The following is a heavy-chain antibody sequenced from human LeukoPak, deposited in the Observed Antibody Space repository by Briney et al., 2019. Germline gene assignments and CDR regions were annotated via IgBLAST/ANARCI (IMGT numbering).Heavy chain of an antibody. CDR3: ARDPYGDYPNWFDP. CDR2: IIPIFGTA. V-gene: IGHV1-69*13. J-gene: IGHJ5*02. Sequence: SVKVSCKASGGTFSSYAISWVRQAPGQGLEWMGGIIPIFGTANYAQKFQGRVTITADESTSTAYMELSSLRSDDTAVYYCARDPYGDYPNWFDPWGQGTLVTVSS. CDR1: GGTFSSYA. D-gene: IGHD4-17*01.